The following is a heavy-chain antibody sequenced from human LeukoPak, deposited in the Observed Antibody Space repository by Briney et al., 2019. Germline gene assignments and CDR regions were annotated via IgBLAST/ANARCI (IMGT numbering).Heavy chain of an antibody. CDR2: ILISGEK. CDR1: GFIVSDNY. Sequence: GGSLRLSCAASGFIVSDNYMGWVRQAPGKGLEWVAAILISGEKQLADSVKCRFTFSTDTSKNKLYLQMNSLSSEDTGVYYCAKELPPCSTIACALGYWGQGTLVTVSS. D-gene: IGHD2-2*01. V-gene: IGHV3-66*03. J-gene: IGHJ4*02. CDR3: AKELPPCSTIACALGY.